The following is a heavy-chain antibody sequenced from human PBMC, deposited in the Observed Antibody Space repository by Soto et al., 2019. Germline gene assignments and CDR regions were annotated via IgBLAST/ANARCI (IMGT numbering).Heavy chain of an antibody. CDR2: IKTDASEK. J-gene: IGHJ4*02. CDR3: ASHSSSTC. Sequence: GGSLRLSCAASGFTLRSYWMSWVRQAPGKGLEWLATIKTDASEKKYVDSVKGRFTVSRDNAKNTVYLQMNSLRAEETAVYYCASHSSSTCWGQGTLVTVSS. CDR1: GFTLRSYW. V-gene: IGHV3-7*01. D-gene: IGHD2-2*01.